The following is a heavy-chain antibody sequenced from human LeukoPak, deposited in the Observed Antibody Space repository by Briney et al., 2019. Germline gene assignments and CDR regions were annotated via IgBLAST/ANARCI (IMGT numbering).Heavy chain of an antibody. CDR3: ATSFGPVIAAAGTGAD. CDR2: ISDTGGST. J-gene: IGHJ4*02. V-gene: IGHV3-23*01. Sequence: PGGFMRLSCAASGFTFSSYAMSWVRQAPGKGLEWVSAISDTGGSTYYADSVKGRFTISRDNSKNTLYLQMNSLRAEDTAVYYCATSFGPVIAAAGTGADWGEGTLVTVSS. CDR1: GFTFSSYA. D-gene: IGHD6-13*01.